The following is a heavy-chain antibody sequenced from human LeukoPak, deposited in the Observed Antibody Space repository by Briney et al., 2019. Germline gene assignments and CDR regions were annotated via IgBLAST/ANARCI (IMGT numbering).Heavy chain of an antibody. D-gene: IGHD1-1*01. V-gene: IGHV4-39*07. CDR1: GGSVSSSSYY. J-gene: IGHJ5*02. CDR3: ARGGRITTAVGFNWFDP. Sequence: SETLSLTCTVSGGSVSSSSYYWGWIRQPPRNGLEWIGSILYSGSTYYNPSLKSRVSMSVVTSKNQLSLKVTSVTAADTALYYCARGGRITTAVGFNWFDPWGQGTLVTVSS. CDR2: ILYSGST.